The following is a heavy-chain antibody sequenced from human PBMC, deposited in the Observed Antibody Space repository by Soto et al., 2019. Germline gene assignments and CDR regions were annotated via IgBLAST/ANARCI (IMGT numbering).Heavy chain of an antibody. V-gene: IGHV1-3*01. D-gene: IGHD6-13*01. Sequence: QVQLVQSGAEVKKPGASVKVSCKASGYTFTSYAMHWVRQAPGQRLEWMGWINAGNGNTKYSQKFQRRVTITRDTSASTAYMELSSLRSEDTAVYYCARDRESSSWGYYYYYMDVWGKGTTVTVSS. CDR1: GYTFTSYA. J-gene: IGHJ6*03. CDR3: ARDRESSSWGYYYYYMDV. CDR2: INAGNGNT.